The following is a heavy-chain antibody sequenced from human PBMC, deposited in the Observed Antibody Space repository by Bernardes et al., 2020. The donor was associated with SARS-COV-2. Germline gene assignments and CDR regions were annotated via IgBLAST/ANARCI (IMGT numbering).Heavy chain of an antibody. V-gene: IGHV4-59*08. CDR1: GGSISSYY. CDR2: IYYSGST. D-gene: IGHD2-2*01. J-gene: IGHJ5*02. Sequence: SETLSLTCTVSGGSISSYYWSWIRQPPGKGLEWIGYIYYSGSTNYNPSLKSRVTISVDTSKNQFSLKRSSVTAADTAVYYCARNLALGYCSSTSCLNNWFDPWGQGTLVTVSS. CDR3: ARNLALGYCSSTSCLNNWFDP.